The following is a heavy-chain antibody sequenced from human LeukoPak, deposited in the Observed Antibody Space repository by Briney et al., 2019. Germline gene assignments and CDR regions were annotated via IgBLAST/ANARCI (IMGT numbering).Heavy chain of an antibody. D-gene: IGHD4-17*01. CDR2: ISYDGSNK. CDR3: ATVDYGDSDY. CDR1: GFAFSSYG. V-gene: IGHV3-30-3*01. Sequence: PGGSLRLSCAASGFAFSSYGVHWVRQAPGKGLEWVALISYDGSNKYYADSVKGRFTISRDNSKNTLYLQMNSLRAEDTAVYYCATVDYGDSDYWGQGTLVTVSS. J-gene: IGHJ4*02.